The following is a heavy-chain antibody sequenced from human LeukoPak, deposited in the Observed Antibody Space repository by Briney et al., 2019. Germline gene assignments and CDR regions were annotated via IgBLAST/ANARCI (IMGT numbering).Heavy chain of an antibody. CDR3: TRGIDRGGSSWSLRAFDI. Sequence: GGSLRLSCTASGFTFGDYSMTWVRQAPGKGLEWVGFIRSKASGGTTEYAASVKGRFTISRDDPKSIAYLQMNSLKTEDTAVYYCTRGIDRGGSSWSLRAFDIWGQGTMVTVSS. CDR1: GFTFGDYS. J-gene: IGHJ3*02. V-gene: IGHV3-49*04. CDR2: IRSKASGGTT. D-gene: IGHD6-13*01.